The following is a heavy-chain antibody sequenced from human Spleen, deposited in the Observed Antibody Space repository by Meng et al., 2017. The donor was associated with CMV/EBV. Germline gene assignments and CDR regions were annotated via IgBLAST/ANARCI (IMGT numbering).Heavy chain of an antibody. CDR1: GFTFSDYY. Sequence: GGSLRLSCAASGFTFSDYYMSWIRQAPGKGLEWVSYISSSGSTIYYADSVKGRFTISRDNSKDTLYLHMLSLGAGDTAVYYCARDTFSDYWGQGTLVTVSS. D-gene: IGHD3-3*02. CDR3: ARDTFSDY. V-gene: IGHV3-11*04. CDR2: ISSSGSTI. J-gene: IGHJ4*02.